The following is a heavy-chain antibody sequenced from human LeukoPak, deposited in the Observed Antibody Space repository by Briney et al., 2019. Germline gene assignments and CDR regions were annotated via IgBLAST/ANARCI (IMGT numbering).Heavy chain of an antibody. Sequence: SQTLSLTCTVSGDSISSGGYYWSWIRQPPGKGLEWIGEINHSGSTNYNPSLKSRVTISVDTSKNQFSLKLSSVTAADTAVYYCAIEYSSSGGGDYWGQGTLVTVSS. D-gene: IGHD6-6*01. V-gene: IGHV4-31*03. CDR2: INHSGST. J-gene: IGHJ4*02. CDR1: GDSISSGGYY. CDR3: AIEYSSSGGGDY.